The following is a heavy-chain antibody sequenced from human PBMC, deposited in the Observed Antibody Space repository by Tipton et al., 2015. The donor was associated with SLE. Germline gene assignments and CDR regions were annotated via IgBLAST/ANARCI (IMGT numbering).Heavy chain of an antibody. V-gene: IGHV4-59*12. CDR3: ARGAKERITLVRVRPYYFDY. CDR2: IYYSRHT. CDR1: GGSISDYF. D-gene: IGHD3-10*01. Sequence: TLSLTCTVSGGSISDYFWSWIRQAPGKGPEWIGYIYYSRHTNYNPSLESRVTISIDTSKNQLSLKLTSVTAADTSVYYCARGAKERITLVRVRPYYFDYWGQGSLVTVSS. J-gene: IGHJ4*01.